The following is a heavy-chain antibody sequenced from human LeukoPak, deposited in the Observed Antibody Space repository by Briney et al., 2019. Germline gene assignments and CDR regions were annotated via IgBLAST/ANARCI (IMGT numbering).Heavy chain of an antibody. CDR3: ARASDYGDYSSGMDV. CDR2: ISSSSSYI. V-gene: IGHV3-21*01. CDR1: GFTFRSYS. Sequence: GSLRLFCSASGFTFRSYSMNLVRQAPGEGLEWVSSISSSSSYIYYADSVKGRFTISRDNAKNSVYLQMNSLRVEDTAVYYCARASDYGDYSSGMDVWGQGTTVTVSS. D-gene: IGHD4-17*01. J-gene: IGHJ6*02.